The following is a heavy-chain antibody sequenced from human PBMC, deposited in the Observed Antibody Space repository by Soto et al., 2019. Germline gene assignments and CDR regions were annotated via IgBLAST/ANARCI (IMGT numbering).Heavy chain of an antibody. V-gene: IGHV4-39*01. CDR2: VYYRGNA. J-gene: IGHJ4*02. Sequence: QLQLQESGPGLVKPSEPLSLTCSVSDDSINSDKYYWGWIRQPPGKGLGWIGSVYYRGNAYYNPSLQTRVTISLDRPKSQSSLKLTSVTAAGSAVYFCARIEGLAPISYYFAFWGPGALVTVS. CDR3: ARIEGLAPISYYFAF. CDR1: DDSINSDKYY. D-gene: IGHD3-9*01.